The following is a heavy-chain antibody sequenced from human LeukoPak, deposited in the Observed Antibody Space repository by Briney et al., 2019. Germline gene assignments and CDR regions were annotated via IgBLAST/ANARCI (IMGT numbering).Heavy chain of an antibody. CDR3: AKDLETTVVTPWFDP. Sequence: SGGSLRLSCAASGFTFSSYAMSWVRQAPGKGLEWVSAISGSGGSTYYADSVKGRFTISRDNPKNTLYLQMNSLRAEDTAVYYCAKDLETTVVTPWFDPWGQGTLVTVSS. CDR1: GFTFSSYA. J-gene: IGHJ5*02. CDR2: ISGSGGST. D-gene: IGHD4-23*01. V-gene: IGHV3-23*01.